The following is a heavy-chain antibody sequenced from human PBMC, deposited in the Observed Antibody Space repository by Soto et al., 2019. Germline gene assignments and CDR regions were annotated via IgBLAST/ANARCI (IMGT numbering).Heavy chain of an antibody. CDR2: INAGNGNT. CDR3: ASASVTRISYYFDY. Sequence: QVQLVQSGAEVKKPGASVKVSCKASGYTFTSYAMHWVRQAPGQRLEWMGWINAGNGNTKYSQKFQGRVTITRDTSESTAYMELSSLRSEDTAVYYCASASVTRISYYFDYWGQGTLVTVSS. CDR1: GYTFTSYA. V-gene: IGHV1-3*01. J-gene: IGHJ4*02. D-gene: IGHD4-17*01.